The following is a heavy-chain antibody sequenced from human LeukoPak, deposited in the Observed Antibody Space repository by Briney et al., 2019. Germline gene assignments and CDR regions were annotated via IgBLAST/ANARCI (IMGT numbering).Heavy chain of an antibody. J-gene: IGHJ4*02. Sequence: SETLSLTCAVYGGSFSGYYWSWIRQPPGKGLEWIGEINHSGSTNYNPSLKSRVTMSVDTSKNQFSLKLSSVTAADTAVYYCASRRTAKNWNYPFFWGQGTLVTVSS. D-gene: IGHD1-7*01. CDR1: GGSFSGYY. V-gene: IGHV4-34*01. CDR3: ASRRTAKNWNYPFF. CDR2: INHSGST.